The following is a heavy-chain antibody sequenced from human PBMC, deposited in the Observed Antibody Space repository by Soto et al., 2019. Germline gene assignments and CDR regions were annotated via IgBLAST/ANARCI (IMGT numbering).Heavy chain of an antibody. J-gene: IGHJ4*02. Sequence: GGSLRLSCAASGFTVSSNYMSWVRQAPGKGLEWVSVIYSGGSTYYADSVKGRFTISRDNSKNTLYLQMNSLRAEDTAVYYCARVSCSSTSCYRGYYFDYWGQGTLVTVSS. CDR1: GFTVSSNY. CDR2: IYSGGST. V-gene: IGHV3-53*01. CDR3: ARVSCSSTSCYRGYYFDY. D-gene: IGHD2-2*01.